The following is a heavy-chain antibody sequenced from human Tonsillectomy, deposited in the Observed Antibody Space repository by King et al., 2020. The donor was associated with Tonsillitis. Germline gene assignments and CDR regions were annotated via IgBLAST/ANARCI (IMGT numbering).Heavy chain of an antibody. CDR1: GGSFSGYY. V-gene: IGHV4-34*01. J-gene: IGHJ5*02. CDR2: XNHSGSX. D-gene: IGHD2-15*01. Sequence: VQLQQWGAGLLKPSETLSLTCAVYGGSFSGYYWSWIRQPPGKGLEWIGXXNHSGSXNYNPSLKSRVTISVDTPKNQFSLKLSSVTAADTAVYYCARGSRAIVVVVAANNWFDPWGQGTLVTVSS. CDR3: ARGSRAIVVVVAANNWFDP.